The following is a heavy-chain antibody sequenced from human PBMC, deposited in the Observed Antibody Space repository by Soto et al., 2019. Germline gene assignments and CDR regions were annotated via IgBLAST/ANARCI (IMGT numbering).Heavy chain of an antibody. Sequence: SETLSLTCTVFGGSISSYYWSWIRQPPGKGLEWIGYIYYSGSTNYNPSLKSRVTISVDTSKNQFSLKLSSVTAADTAVYYCASSYCSGGSCYSGWFDPWGQGTLVTVSS. J-gene: IGHJ5*02. CDR3: ASSYCSGGSCYSGWFDP. V-gene: IGHV4-59*01. D-gene: IGHD2-15*01. CDR1: GGSISSYY. CDR2: IYYSGST.